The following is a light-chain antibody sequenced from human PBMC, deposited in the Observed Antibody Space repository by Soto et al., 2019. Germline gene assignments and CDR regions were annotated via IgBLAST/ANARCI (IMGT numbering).Light chain of an antibody. J-gene: IGKJ1*01. Sequence: DIQMTQSPSSLSAAVGDRVTITCRASQYISRNLNWYQQRRGEAPKLLIYAASNLQSGVPSRFSGGGFGTDFTLTISNLQPEDFATYYCQRSYNRWAFCQGTKVE. CDR1: QYISRN. V-gene: IGKV1-39*01. CDR2: AAS. CDR3: QRSYNRWA.